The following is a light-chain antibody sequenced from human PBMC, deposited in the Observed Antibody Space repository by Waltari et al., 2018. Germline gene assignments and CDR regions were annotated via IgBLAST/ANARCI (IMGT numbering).Light chain of an antibody. CDR1: SSDVGSYNL. CDR2: EAS. CDR3: SSYTSSSTLV. Sequence: QSALTQPASVSGSPGQSITISCTGTSSDVGSYNLVSWYQQHPGKAPKLMIYEASKRPSGFSNRFSGSKSGNTASLTISGLQAEDEADYYCSSYTSSSTLVFGGGTKLTVL. J-gene: IGLJ3*02. V-gene: IGLV2-23*01.